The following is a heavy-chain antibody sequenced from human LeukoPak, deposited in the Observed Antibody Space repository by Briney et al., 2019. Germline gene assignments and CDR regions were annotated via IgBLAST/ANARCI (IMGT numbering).Heavy chain of an antibody. CDR1: GYTFTSYA. V-gene: IGHV1-18*01. CDR2: ISAYNGNT. J-gene: IGHJ4*02. D-gene: IGHD3-22*01. CDR3: ALMIRDSSGYPTPYFDY. Sequence: PRASVKVSCKASGYTFTSYAMHWVRQAPGQGLEWMGWISAYNGNTNYAQKLQGRVTMTTDTSTSTAYMELRSLRSDDTAVYYCALMIRDSSGYPTPYFDYWGQGTLVTVSS.